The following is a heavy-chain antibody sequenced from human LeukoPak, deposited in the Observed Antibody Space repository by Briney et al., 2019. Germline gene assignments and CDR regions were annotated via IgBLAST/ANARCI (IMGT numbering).Heavy chain of an antibody. V-gene: IGHV1-18*01. CDR2: ITAGNGNT. CDR3: ARDLARGYSYGYNAFDI. Sequence: APVKVSCKASGYNFRSYGIGWVRQAPRQGLEWMGWITAGNGNTNYAQKVQGRVTMTTDTSTSTAYMELRSLRSDDTAVYFCARDLARGYSYGYNAFDIWGQGTMVTVSS. CDR1: GYNFRSYG. J-gene: IGHJ3*02. D-gene: IGHD5-18*01.